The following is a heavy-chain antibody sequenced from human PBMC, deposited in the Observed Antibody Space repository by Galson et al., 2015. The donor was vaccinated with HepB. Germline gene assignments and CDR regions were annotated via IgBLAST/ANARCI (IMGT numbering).Heavy chain of an antibody. V-gene: IGHV2-5*02. D-gene: IGHD6-19*01. Sequence: PALVKPTQTLTPTCTFSGFSLSTSGVGVGWIRQPPGKALEWLALIYWDDDKRYSPSLKSRLTITKDTSKNQVVLTMTNMDPVDTATYYCARKAVAGPFDYWGQGTLVTVSS. CDR3: ARKAVAGPFDY. CDR2: IYWDDDK. J-gene: IGHJ4*02. CDR1: GFSLSTSGVG.